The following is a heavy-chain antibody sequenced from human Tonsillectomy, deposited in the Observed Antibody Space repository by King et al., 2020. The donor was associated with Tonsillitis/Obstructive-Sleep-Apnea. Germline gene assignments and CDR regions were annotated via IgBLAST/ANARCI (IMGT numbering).Heavy chain of an antibody. CDR2: IYWDDDK. D-gene: IGHD3-3*01. Sequence: TLKESGPTLVKPTQTLTLTCTFSGFSLSTSGVGVGWIRQPPGKALEWLALIYWDDDKRYSPSLKNRLTITKDTSKNQVVLTMTNMDPVDTATYYCALSPEYDFWSGFPKDWFDPWGQGTLVTVSS. J-gene: IGHJ5*02. V-gene: IGHV2-5*02. CDR3: ALSPEYDFWSGFPKDWFDP. CDR1: GFSLSTSGVG.